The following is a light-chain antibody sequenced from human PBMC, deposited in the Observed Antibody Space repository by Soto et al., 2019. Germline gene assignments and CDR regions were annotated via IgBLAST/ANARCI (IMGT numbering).Light chain of an antibody. Sequence: EMVWTQSPGTLSLSPGERATLSCRASQTVAKNYLACYQQQPGQAPRLLIYGASTRATGIPDRFTGSGSATDFNLTINRLEPEDFAVYYCQQYASAPLTFGGGPKVEIK. CDR1: QTVAKNY. CDR2: GAS. CDR3: QQYASAPLT. J-gene: IGKJ4*01. V-gene: IGKV3-20*01.